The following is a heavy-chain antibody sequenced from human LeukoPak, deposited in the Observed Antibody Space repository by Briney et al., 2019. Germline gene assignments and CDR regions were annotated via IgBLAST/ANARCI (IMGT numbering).Heavy chain of an antibody. CDR3: ARAPAAAGTGGDY. CDR2: INPNSGGT. CDR1: GYTFTGYY. J-gene: IGHJ4*02. D-gene: IGHD6-13*01. V-gene: IGHV1-2*02. Sequence: ASVKVSCKASGYTFTGYYMHWVRQAPGQGLEWMGWINPNSGGTNYAQKFQGRVTMTRDTSISTAYMELSRLRSDDTAVYYCARAPAAAGTGGDYWGQGTLVTVSS.